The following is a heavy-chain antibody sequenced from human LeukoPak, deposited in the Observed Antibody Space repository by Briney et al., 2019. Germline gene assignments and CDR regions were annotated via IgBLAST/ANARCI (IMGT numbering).Heavy chain of an antibody. Sequence: SETLSLTCTVSGGSISRSSYYWGWIRQPPGKGLEWIGSIYYSGSTYYNPSLKSRVTISVDTSKNQFSLKLSSVTAADTAVYYCARDQSGSYYSRLDYWGQGTLVTVSS. D-gene: IGHD1-26*01. V-gene: IGHV4-39*01. J-gene: IGHJ4*02. CDR2: IYYSGST. CDR1: GGSISRSSYY. CDR3: ARDQSGSYYSRLDY.